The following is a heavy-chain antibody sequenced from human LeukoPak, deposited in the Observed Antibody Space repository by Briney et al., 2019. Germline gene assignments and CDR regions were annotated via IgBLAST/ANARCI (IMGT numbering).Heavy chain of an antibody. D-gene: IGHD2-21*01. CDR1: GYTFTGYY. Sequence: GASVKVSCKASGYTFTGYYMHWVRQAPGQGLEWMGWTNPNSGGTNYAQKFQGRVTMTRDTSISTAYMELSRLRSDDTAVYYCARNCGGDCYGAYYFDYWGQGTLVTVSS. V-gene: IGHV1-2*02. J-gene: IGHJ4*02. CDR2: TNPNSGGT. CDR3: ARNCGGDCYGAYYFDY.